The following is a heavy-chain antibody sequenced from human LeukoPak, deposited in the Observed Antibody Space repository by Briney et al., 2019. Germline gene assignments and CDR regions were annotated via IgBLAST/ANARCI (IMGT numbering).Heavy chain of an antibody. Sequence: SETLSLTCAVSGGSINYGTWWSWVRQPPGEGLEWIGEIYHSGYTNYNPSLKSRVTISLDKSKNQVSLNLNSVTAADTAVYYCARRPDSSGYYYDYWGQGTLVTVSS. J-gene: IGHJ4*02. D-gene: IGHD3-22*01. CDR1: GGSINYGTW. V-gene: IGHV4-4*02. CDR2: IYHSGYT. CDR3: ARRPDSSGYYYDY.